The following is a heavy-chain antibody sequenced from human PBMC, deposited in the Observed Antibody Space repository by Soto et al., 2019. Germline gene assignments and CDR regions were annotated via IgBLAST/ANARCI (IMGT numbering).Heavy chain of an antibody. Sequence: KPGGSLRLSCAASGFTFSSYSMNWVRQAPGKGLEWVSSISSSNNYIYYADSMKGRFTISRDNAKNSLYLQMNSLRAEDTAVYYCARSSVAGTPFPPMYNWFDPWGQGTLVTVSS. CDR3: ARSSVAGTPFPPMYNWFDP. CDR2: ISSSNNYI. V-gene: IGHV3-21*01. CDR1: GFTFSSYS. D-gene: IGHD6-19*01. J-gene: IGHJ5*02.